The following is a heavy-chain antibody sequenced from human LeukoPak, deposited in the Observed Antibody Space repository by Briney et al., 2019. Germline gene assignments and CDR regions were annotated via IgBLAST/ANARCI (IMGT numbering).Heavy chain of an antibody. CDR3: AKDTHIGYGDPSALYDY. D-gene: IGHD4-17*01. Sequence: GGSLRLSCAASGFIFSSYAMSWVRQAPGKGLEWVSTISGSGGSTYYADSVKGRFTISRDNSKNTLFLQMNSLRAEDTAVYYCAKDTHIGYGDPSALYDYWGQGTLVTVSS. J-gene: IGHJ4*02. V-gene: IGHV3-23*01. CDR2: ISGSGGST. CDR1: GFIFSSYA.